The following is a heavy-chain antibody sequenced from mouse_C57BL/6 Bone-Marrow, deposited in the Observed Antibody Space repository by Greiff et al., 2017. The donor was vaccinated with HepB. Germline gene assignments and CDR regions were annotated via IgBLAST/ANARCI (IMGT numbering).Heavy chain of an antibody. D-gene: IGHD2-1*01. Sequence: VQLQESGAELVRPGTSVKMSCKASGYTFTNYWIGWAKQRPGHGLEWIGDIYPGGGYTNYNEKFKGKATLTADKSSSTAYMQFSSLTSEDSAIYYCARRGNGNYAMDYWGQGTSVTVSS. J-gene: IGHJ4*01. CDR1: GYTFTNYW. CDR2: IYPGGGYT. CDR3: ARRGNGNYAMDY. V-gene: IGHV1-63*01.